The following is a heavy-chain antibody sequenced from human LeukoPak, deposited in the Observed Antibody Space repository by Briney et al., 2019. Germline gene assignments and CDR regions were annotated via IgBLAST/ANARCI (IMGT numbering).Heavy chain of an antibody. V-gene: IGHV1-18*01. Sequence: ASVKVSCKASGYTFTSYGISWVRQAPGQGLEWMGWISAYTGYTISAQKLQGRVTMTTDTSTNTASMELRSLRSDDTAMYYCARGQVQAHYDFWSGYPSTFDIWGQGTMVSVSS. CDR1: GYTFTSYG. CDR3: ARGQVQAHYDFWSGYPSTFDI. CDR2: ISAYTGYT. D-gene: IGHD3/OR15-3a*01. J-gene: IGHJ3*02.